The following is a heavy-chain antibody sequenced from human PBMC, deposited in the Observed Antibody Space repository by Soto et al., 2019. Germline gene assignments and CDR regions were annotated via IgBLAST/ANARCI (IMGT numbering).Heavy chain of an antibody. CDR3: ASDRDISGRLSRD. J-gene: IGHJ4*02. CDR2: INTYNGRA. D-gene: IGHD3-10*01. Sequence: VKVSCKACGYAFTTFGITWVRHAPGQGLEWMGGINTYNGRANYAQKLQGRVTMTTDTSTRTAYMELTCLRFADTAVYYCASDRDISGRLSRDWGQRTLVT. V-gene: IGHV1-18*01. CDR1: GYAFTTFG.